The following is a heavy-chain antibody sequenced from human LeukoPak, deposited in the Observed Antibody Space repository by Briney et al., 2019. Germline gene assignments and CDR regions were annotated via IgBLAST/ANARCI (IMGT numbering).Heavy chain of an antibody. CDR1: GYSISSGFY. Sequence: SETLSLTCTVSGYSISSGFYWGWIRQPPEKGLEWIGSFYHSGSTNYNPSLKSRVTISVDTSKNQFSLKLSSVTAADTAVYYCARGEGYSPLDYWGQGTLVTVSS. V-gene: IGHV4-38-2*02. CDR3: ARGEGYSPLDY. D-gene: IGHD5-18*01. J-gene: IGHJ4*02. CDR2: FYHSGST.